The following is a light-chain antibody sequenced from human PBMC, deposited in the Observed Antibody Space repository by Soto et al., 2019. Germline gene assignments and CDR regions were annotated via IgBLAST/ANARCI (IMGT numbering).Light chain of an antibody. CDR1: SSDVGGYNY. CDR2: DVG. Sequence: QSVLTQPASVSGSPGQWITISCTGTSSDVGGYNYVSWYQQHPGKAPKLMIYDVGNRPSGVSNRFSASKSGNTASLTISGLQAEDEADYYCSSYTSSSTLSVFGTGTKVSVL. J-gene: IGLJ1*01. V-gene: IGLV2-14*01. CDR3: SSYTSSSTLSV.